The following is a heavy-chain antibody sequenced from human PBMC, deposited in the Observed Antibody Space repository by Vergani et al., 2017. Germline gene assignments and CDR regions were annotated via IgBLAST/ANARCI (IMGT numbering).Heavy chain of an antibody. CDR1: GYSIGSGFY. Sequence: QVRLEESGPGLVKPSETLSLTCSVSGYSIGSGFYWAWIRQSPGEGLQWLTSIHNSGKTYHNPSLKSRVSVTLDTSKNRSFLNLTSVTATDAAVYYCARSQGDYWYFDLLGPGSLVTVAS. CDR2: IHNSGKT. V-gene: IGHV4-38-2*01. J-gene: IGHJ2*01. CDR3: ARSQGDYWYFDL. D-gene: IGHD2-21*01.